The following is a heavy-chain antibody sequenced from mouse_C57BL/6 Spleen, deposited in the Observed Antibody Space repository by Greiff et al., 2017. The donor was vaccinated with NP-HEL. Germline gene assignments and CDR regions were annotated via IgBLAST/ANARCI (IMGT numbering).Heavy chain of an antibody. CDR1: GYAFSSSW. Sequence: QVQLKESGPELVKPGASVKISCKASGYAFSSSWMTWVKQRPGKGLEWIGRIYPGDGDTNYNGKFKGKATLTADKSSSTAYMQLSSLTSEDSAVYFCAPIYDGYLMDYWGQGTSVTVSS. V-gene: IGHV1-82*01. CDR2: IYPGDGDT. D-gene: IGHD2-3*01. CDR3: APIYDGYLMDY. J-gene: IGHJ4*01.